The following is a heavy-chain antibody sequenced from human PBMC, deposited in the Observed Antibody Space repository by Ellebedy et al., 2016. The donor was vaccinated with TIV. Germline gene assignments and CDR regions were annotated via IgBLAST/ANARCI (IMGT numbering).Heavy chain of an antibody. J-gene: IGHJ5*02. Sequence: GGSLRLXXAASGVTFSGYGLHRVRQAPGTGLERVAALWHDGSHEYYADSVKGRFTVSRDNSKNTLYLQMSRLRAEDTAVYYCASDLLAYCGGDCYLYSWGQGTLVTVSS. CDR3: ASDLLAYCGGDCYLYS. CDR1: GVTFSGYG. D-gene: IGHD2-21*02. V-gene: IGHV3-33*01. CDR2: LWHDGSHE.